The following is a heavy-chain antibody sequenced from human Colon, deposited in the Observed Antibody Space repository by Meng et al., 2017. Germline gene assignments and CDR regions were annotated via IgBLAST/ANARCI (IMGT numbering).Heavy chain of an antibody. CDR3: AREDGSIGFTPAGQ. Sequence: QVPLQESGPGLLKPSGTLSLTCAVSGGSISSTNWWSWIRQPPGKGLEWIGEISQSGSSNYNPSLKSRVTMSLDKSKNHFFLNLSSVSAADTAVYYCAREDGSIGFTPAGQWGQGTLVTVSS. CDR1: GGSISSTNW. D-gene: IGHD1-26*01. J-gene: IGHJ1*01. CDR2: ISQSGSS. V-gene: IGHV4-4*02.